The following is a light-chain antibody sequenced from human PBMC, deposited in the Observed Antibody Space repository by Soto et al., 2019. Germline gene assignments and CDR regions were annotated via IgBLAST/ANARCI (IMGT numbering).Light chain of an antibody. CDR1: FTVSGY. CDR2: GTF. Sequence: DVQITQSPASLSASVGDRVSITCRTSFTVSGYLNWWQQRPGKAPTLLIYGTFKLHSGVPSRFSGSGSGADFILTITNVQPEDIATYYCQQSYTTPVTFGPGTRL. V-gene: IGKV1-39*01. CDR3: QQSYTTPVT. J-gene: IGKJ5*01.